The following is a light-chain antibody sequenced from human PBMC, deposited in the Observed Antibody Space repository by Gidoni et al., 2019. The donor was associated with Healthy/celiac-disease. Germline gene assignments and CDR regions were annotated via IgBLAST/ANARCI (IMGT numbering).Light chain of an antibody. J-gene: IGKJ1*01. CDR3: QQYNSNSKT. Sequence: IHMTQSPSTLSASVVDSVTITCRASQSISSCLAWYQQKPGNAPKLLIYNESSLESGVPSRFSGSGSGTEFTLTISSLQPDDFATYYCQQYNSNSKTFGQGTKVEIK. CDR1: QSISSC. V-gene: IGKV1-5*03. CDR2: NES.